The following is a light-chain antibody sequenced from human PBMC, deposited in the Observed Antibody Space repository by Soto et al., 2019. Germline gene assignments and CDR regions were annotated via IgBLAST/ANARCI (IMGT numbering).Light chain of an antibody. CDR2: STS. CDR1: TGAVTSGYY. Sequence: QAVVTQEPSLTVSPGGTVTLTCGSSTGAVTSGYYPNWFQQKPGQAPRPLIYSTSNIYSWTPARFSGSLLGGKAALTLSRVQPEDEADYYCLLYYGGVHVFGTGTKLTVL. V-gene: IGLV7-43*01. CDR3: LLYYGGVHV. J-gene: IGLJ1*01.